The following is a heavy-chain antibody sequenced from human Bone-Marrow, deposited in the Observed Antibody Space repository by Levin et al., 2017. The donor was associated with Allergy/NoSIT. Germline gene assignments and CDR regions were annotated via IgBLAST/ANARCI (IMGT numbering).Heavy chain of an antibody. J-gene: IGHJ6*02. Sequence: GESLKISGAASGFTFSDYYMSWIRQAPGKGLEWVSYISSSGSTIYYADSVKGRFTISRDNAKNSLYLQMNSLRAEDTAVYYCARDKSSSSVVYYYYYYGMDVWGQGTTVTVSS. CDR1: GFTFSDYY. CDR3: ARDKSSSSVVYYYYYYGMDV. CDR2: ISSSGSTI. V-gene: IGHV3-11*01. D-gene: IGHD6-6*01.